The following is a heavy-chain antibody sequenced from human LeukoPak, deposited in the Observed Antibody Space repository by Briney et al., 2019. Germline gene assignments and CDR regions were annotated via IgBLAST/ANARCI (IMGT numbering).Heavy chain of an antibody. J-gene: IGHJ4*02. CDR2: INTDGSST. V-gene: IGHV3-74*01. CDR1: GCTFSSYW. D-gene: IGHD6-19*01. CDR3: AGGGTGWYSDY. Sequence: GGSPRLSCAASGCTFSSYWMHWVRQAPGKGLVWVSRINTDGSSTNYADSVKGRFTISRDNAKNTLYLQMNSLRAEDTAVYYCAGGGTGWYSDYWGQGTLVTVSS.